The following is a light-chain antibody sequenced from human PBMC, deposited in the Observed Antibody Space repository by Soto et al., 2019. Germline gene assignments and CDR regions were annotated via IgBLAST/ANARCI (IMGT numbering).Light chain of an antibody. V-gene: IGKV3-20*01. CDR2: AAS. J-gene: IGKJ1*01. CDR1: QSVSSTY. CDR3: QQYGSSRWT. Sequence: EIVLTQSPDTLSLFPRERATLSSRASQSVSSTYLAWYQQKPGQAPRPLISAASSRATGTPDRFSGSGSGTDFTLTISRLEPEDFAVYYCQQYGSSRWTFGQGTKV.